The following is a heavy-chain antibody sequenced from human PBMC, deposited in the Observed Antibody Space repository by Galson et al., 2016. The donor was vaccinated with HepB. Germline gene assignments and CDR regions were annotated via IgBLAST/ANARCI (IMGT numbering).Heavy chain of an antibody. D-gene: IGHD5/OR15-5a*01. CDR2: IITMFHTT. Sequence: SVKVSCKASGGTFTSYAISWVRQAPGQGLEWMGGIITMFHTTRYAQKFQGRVTITADESTSTAYMELSSLRYEDTAVYYRARSPILSTTLDYWGQGTLVTVSS. CDR3: ARSPILSTTLDY. V-gene: IGHV1-69*13. J-gene: IGHJ4*02. CDR1: GGTFTSYA.